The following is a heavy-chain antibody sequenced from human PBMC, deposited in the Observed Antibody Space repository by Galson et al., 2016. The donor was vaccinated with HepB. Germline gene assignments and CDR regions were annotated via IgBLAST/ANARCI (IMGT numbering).Heavy chain of an antibody. D-gene: IGHD1-7*01. V-gene: IGHV3-21*01. Sequence: SLRLSCAASGFTFSTYTMHWVRQAPGKGLEWVSSISSSSTSIYYADSVKGRFTISRDNAKNSLSLQMNSLRAEDTAVYYCARDGRGGTTHYWGQGALVTVSS. J-gene: IGHJ4*02. CDR3: ARDGRGGTTHY. CDR1: GFTFSTYT. CDR2: ISSSSTSI.